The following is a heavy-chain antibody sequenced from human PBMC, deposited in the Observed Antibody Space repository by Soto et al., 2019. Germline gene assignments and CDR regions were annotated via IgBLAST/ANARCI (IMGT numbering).Heavy chain of an antibody. J-gene: IGHJ4*02. CDR1: GGSISSSSW. V-gene: IGHV4-4*02. Sequence: SETLSLTCAVSGGSISSSSWWTWVRQSPGKGLEWIGEIFESGATNYNPSLKSRLTMSVDKSKNQFSLNLSSLTAADTSVYFCTTSHAGELNNWGQGTLVTVSS. CDR2: IFESGAT. CDR3: TTSHAGELNN. D-gene: IGHD1-7*01.